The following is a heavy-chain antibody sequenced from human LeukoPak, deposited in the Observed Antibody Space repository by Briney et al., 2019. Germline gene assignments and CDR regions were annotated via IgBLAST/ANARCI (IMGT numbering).Heavy chain of an antibody. D-gene: IGHD6-19*01. CDR3: ASSKYSSGWYGDLDY. Sequence: GESLKLSCKGSGYSFTSYWIGWVRQMPGKGLEWMGIIYPGDSDTRYSPSFQGQVTISADKSISTAYLQWSSLKASDTAMYYCASSKYSSGWYGDLDYWGQGTLVTVSS. V-gene: IGHV5-51*01. CDR2: IYPGDSDT. J-gene: IGHJ4*02. CDR1: GYSFTSYW.